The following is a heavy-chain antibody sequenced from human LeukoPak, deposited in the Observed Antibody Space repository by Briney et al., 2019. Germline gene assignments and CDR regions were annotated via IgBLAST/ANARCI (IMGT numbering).Heavy chain of an antibody. D-gene: IGHD1-26*01. CDR1: GYTFTSYG. CDR3: ARGSLRWELAYYFDY. Sequence: ASVKVSCKASGYTFTSYGISWVRQAPGQGLEWMGWISAYNGNTNYAQKLQGRVTMTTDTSTSTAYMELRSLRSEDMAVYYCARGSLRWELAYYFDYWGQGTLVTVSS. J-gene: IGHJ4*02. CDR2: ISAYNGNT. V-gene: IGHV1-18*03.